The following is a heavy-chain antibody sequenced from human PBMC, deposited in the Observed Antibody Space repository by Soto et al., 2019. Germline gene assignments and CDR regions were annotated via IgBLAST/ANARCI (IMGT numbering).Heavy chain of an antibody. J-gene: IGHJ4*01. D-gene: IGHD5-12*01. V-gene: IGHV4-39*01. CDR2: IYYSGST. CDR1: GGSISSSSYY. CDR3: ARPIVATEKSDY. Sequence: SETLSLTCTVSGGSISSSSYYWGWIRQPPGKGLEWIGSIYYSGSTNYNPSLKSRVTISVDTSKNQFSLTVTSVTAADTAVYYCARPIVATEKSDYWRHGTLVTVSS.